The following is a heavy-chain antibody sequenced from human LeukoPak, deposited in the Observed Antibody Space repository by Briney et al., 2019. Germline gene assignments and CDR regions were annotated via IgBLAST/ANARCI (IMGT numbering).Heavy chain of an antibody. D-gene: IGHD6-13*01. CDR2: IYYSGST. CDR1: GGSISSSSYY. Sequence: SETLSLTCTVSGGSISSSSYYWGWIRRPPGKGLEWIGSIYYSGSTYYNPSLKSRVTISVDTSKNQFSLKLSSVTAADTAVYYCARHRVRYSSSWYDYWGQGTLVTVSS. V-gene: IGHV4-39*01. CDR3: ARHRVRYSSSWYDY. J-gene: IGHJ4*02.